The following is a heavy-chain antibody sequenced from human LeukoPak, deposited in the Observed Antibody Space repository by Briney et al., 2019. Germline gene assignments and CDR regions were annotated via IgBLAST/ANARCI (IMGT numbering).Heavy chain of an antibody. V-gene: IGHV1-2*02. Sequence: ASVKVSCKASGYTFTGYYMHWVRQAPGQGLEWMGWINPNSGGTNYAQKFQGRVTMTRDTSTSTAYMELSRLRSDDTAVYYCARDLRPTYYYGSGTYDYWGQGTLVTVSS. CDR2: INPNSGGT. CDR3: ARDLRPTYYYGSGTYDY. CDR1: GYTFTGYY. D-gene: IGHD3-10*01. J-gene: IGHJ4*02.